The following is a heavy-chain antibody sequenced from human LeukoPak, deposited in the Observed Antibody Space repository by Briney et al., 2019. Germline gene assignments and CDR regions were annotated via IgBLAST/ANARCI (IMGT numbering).Heavy chain of an antibody. D-gene: IGHD3-3*01. J-gene: IGHJ4*02. CDR2: IKSSSDTI. Sequence: PGGSLRLSCAASGFMFNTYSMNWVRQAPGKGLEWVSYIKSSSDTIYYADSVKGRFTISRDNAKNSLYLQMNSLRDEDTAVYFCVRSLEFDYWGQGTLVTVSS. CDR1: GFMFNTYS. CDR3: VRSLEFDY. V-gene: IGHV3-48*02.